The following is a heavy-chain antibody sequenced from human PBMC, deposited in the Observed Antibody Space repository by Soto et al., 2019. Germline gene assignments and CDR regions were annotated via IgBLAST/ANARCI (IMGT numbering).Heavy chain of an antibody. D-gene: IGHD6-19*01. V-gene: IGHV4-39*01. CDR1: GASIRSSTFY. Sequence: PSETLSLTCTVSGASIRSSTFYWGWIRQPPGKGLESIANIYYDGSTYYNPSLKSRVTISVDTSKNQFSLKVSSVTAADSTIYYCARRAERGGSGSPHYFDYWGQGTLVTVSS. CDR3: ARRAERGGSGSPHYFDY. CDR2: IYYDGST. J-gene: IGHJ4*02.